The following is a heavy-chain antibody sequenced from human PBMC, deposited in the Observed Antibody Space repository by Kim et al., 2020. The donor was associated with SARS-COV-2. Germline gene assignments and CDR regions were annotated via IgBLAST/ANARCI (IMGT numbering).Heavy chain of an antibody. D-gene: IGHD2-2*01. CDR3: AKDSSVVVPAAKGSAFDI. J-gene: IGHJ3*02. CDR2: ISGDGDST. Sequence: GGSLRLSCAASGLSVDDYAMHWVRQAPGKGLEWVSLISGDGDSTYYADSLKGRFTVSRDNSKNSLFLQMSSLRSDDTALYYCAKDSSVVVPAAKGSAFDIWGPGTMVTASS. CDR1: GLSVDDYA. V-gene: IGHV3-43*02.